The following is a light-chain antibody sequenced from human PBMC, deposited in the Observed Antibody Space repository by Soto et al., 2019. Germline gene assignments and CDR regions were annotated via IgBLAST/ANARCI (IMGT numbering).Light chain of an antibody. Sequence: QSALTQPASVSGSPGQSITISCTGTSSDVGGYNYVSWYQQHPGKAPKLMIYDVRNRPSGVSNRFSCSKSGNTASLTISGLQAEDEADYYCSSYTSSSVVFGGGTQLTVL. CDR1: SSDVGGYNY. CDR2: DVR. J-gene: IGLJ2*01. V-gene: IGLV2-14*01. CDR3: SSYTSSSVV.